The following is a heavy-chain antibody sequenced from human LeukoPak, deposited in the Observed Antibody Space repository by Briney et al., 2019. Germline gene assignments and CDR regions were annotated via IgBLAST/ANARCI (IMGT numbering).Heavy chain of an antibody. D-gene: IGHD1-26*01. V-gene: IGHV4-59*12. CDR2: IYYSGST. CDR1: GGSISSYY. CDR3: ARGVNSGYFDY. J-gene: IGHJ4*02. Sequence: PSETLSLTCTVSGGSISSYYWSWIRQPPGKGPEWIGYIYYSGSTNYNPSLKSRVTIPVDTSKNQFSLKLSSVTAADTAVYYCARGVNSGYFDYCGQGTLVAVSS.